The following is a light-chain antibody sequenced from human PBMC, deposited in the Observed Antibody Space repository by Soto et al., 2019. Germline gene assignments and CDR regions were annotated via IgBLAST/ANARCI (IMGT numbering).Light chain of an antibody. J-gene: IGKJ4*01. CDR3: QQYNSWPLT. Sequence: EIVLTQSPGTLSLSPGERATLSCRASQSVSSSHLAWYQHKPGQAPRLLIYAASSRATGSPDRFSGGGSGTEFTLTISSLQSEDFAVYYCQQYNSWPLTFGGGTKVDIK. CDR1: QSVSSSH. V-gene: IGKV3-20*01. CDR2: AAS.